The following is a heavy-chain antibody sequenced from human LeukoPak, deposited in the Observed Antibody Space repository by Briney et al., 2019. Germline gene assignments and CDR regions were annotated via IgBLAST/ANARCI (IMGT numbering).Heavy chain of an antibody. CDR2: INPNSGGT. Sequence: GASVKVSCKASGYTFTGYYMHWVRQAPGQGLEWMGRINPNSGGTNYAQKFQGRVTMTRDTSISIAYMELSRLRSDDTAVYYCARGIAAAGTVDGAFDIWGQGTMVTVSS. J-gene: IGHJ3*02. CDR1: GYTFTGYY. CDR3: ARGIAAAGTVDGAFDI. D-gene: IGHD6-13*01. V-gene: IGHV1-2*06.